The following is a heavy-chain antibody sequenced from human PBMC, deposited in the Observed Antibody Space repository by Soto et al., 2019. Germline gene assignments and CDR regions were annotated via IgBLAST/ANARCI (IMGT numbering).Heavy chain of an antibody. V-gene: IGHV1-46*01. D-gene: IGHD3-9*01. CDR3: ARLGFEYDTSTPYYNVLHYYGVDV. J-gene: IGHJ6*02. Sequence: GASVKVSCKASGYTFTSYYMHWVRQAPGQGLEWMGIINPSGGSTSYAQKFQGRVTMTRDTSISTAYLQWSTLKASDTAKYYCARLGFEYDTSTPYYNVLHYYGVDVWGQGTTVTVSS. CDR2: INPSGGST. CDR1: GYTFTSYY.